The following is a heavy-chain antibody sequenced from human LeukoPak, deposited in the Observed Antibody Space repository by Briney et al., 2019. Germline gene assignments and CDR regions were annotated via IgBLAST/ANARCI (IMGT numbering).Heavy chain of an antibody. J-gene: IGHJ6*03. Sequence: GGSLRLSCAASGFTFSSYAMHWVRQAPGKGLEYVSAISSNGGSTYYANSVKGRFTISRDNSKNTLYLQMGSLRAEDMAVYYRARVGTGAVAGDYYMDVWGKGTTVTVSS. D-gene: IGHD6-19*01. V-gene: IGHV3-64*01. CDR2: ISSNGGST. CDR3: ARVGTGAVAGDYYMDV. CDR1: GFTFSSYA.